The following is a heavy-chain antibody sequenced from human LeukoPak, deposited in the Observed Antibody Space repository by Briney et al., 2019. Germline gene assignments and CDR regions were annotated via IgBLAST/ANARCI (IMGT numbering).Heavy chain of an antibody. Sequence: KSGGSQRLSCAASRFTFSSYSMNWVRQAPGKGLEWVSSISSSSSYIYYADSVKGRFTISRDNAKNSLYLQMNSLRAEDTAVYYCARDKVGAVAGPNDYWGQGTLVTVSS. CDR3: ARDKVGAVAGPNDY. V-gene: IGHV3-21*01. CDR2: ISSSSSYI. D-gene: IGHD6-19*01. J-gene: IGHJ4*02. CDR1: RFTFSSYS.